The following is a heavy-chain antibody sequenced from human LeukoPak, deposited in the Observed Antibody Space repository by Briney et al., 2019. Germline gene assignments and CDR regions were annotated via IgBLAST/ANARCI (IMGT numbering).Heavy chain of an antibody. CDR2: ISYSGST. V-gene: IGHV4-59*01. D-gene: IGHD3-22*01. J-gene: IGHJ5*02. CDR1: GGSISSFY. CDR3: AREPGFDSSGYLNWFDP. Sequence: SETLSLTCTVSGGSISSFYWSWIRQPPGKGLEWIACISYSGSTKYNPSLKSRVTISVDTSKNQLFLKLSSVTAADTAVYYCAREPGFDSSGYLNWFDPWGQGTLVTVSS.